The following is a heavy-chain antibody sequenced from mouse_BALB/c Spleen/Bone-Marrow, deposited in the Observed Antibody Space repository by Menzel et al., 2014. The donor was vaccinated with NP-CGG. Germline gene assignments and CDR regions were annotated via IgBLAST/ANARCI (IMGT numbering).Heavy chain of an antibody. CDR3: ARGRWYY. V-gene: IGHV1-22*01. J-gene: IGHJ2*01. CDR1: GYTFSDYT. CDR2: VNPNIGGT. D-gene: IGHD2-3*01. Sequence: EVQLVESGPELVKPGASVKISCKTSGYTFSDYTLHWVKQSHGKSLEWIGGVNPNIGGTSYNQKFKGKASLTVNKPSTTAYMELRSLTSDDSAVYYCARGRWYYWGQGTTLTVSS.